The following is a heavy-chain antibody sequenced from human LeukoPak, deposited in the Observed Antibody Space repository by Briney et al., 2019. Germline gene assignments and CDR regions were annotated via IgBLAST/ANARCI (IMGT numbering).Heavy chain of an antibody. V-gene: IGHV4-39*07. J-gene: IGHJ6*03. Sequence: SETLSLTCTVSGGSISSSSYYWGWIRQPPGKGLEWIGSIYYSGSTYYNPSLKSRVTISVDTSKNQFSLKLTSVTAADTAVYYCARGADGYNSYYYYYMDVWGKGTTVTVSS. D-gene: IGHD5-24*01. CDR2: IYYSGST. CDR3: ARGADGYNSYYYYYMDV. CDR1: GGSISSSSYY.